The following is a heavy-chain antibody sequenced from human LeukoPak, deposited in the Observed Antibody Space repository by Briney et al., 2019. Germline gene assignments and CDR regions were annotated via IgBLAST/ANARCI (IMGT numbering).Heavy chain of an antibody. CDR3: ARQIAAAGSHWFDP. V-gene: IGHV5-51*01. CDR2: IYPGDSDT. J-gene: IGHJ5*02. Sequence: GESLQISCQGSGYRFTSYWIGWVRPMPGKGLEWMGIIYPGDSDTRYSPSFQGQVTISADKSISTAYLQWSSLKASDTAMYYCARQIAAAGSHWFDPWGQGALVTVSS. CDR1: GYRFTSYW. D-gene: IGHD6-13*01.